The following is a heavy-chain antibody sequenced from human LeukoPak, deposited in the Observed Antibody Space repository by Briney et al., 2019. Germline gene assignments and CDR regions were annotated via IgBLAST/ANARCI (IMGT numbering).Heavy chain of an antibody. J-gene: IGHJ4*02. CDR3: ARDSSWRRFDY. V-gene: IGHV1-2*02. D-gene: IGHD5-12*01. CDR1: GYTFTDYY. Sequence: ASVKVSCRASGYTFTDYYIHWVRQAPGQGLECMGWINPNSGGSNYAQKLQGRVTMTRDTSISTAYMELSRLTSDDTAVYYCARDSSWRRFDYWGQGTLVTVSS. CDR2: INPNSGGS.